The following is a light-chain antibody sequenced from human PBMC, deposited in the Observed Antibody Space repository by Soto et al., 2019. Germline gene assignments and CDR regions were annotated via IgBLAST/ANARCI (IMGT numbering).Light chain of an antibody. V-gene: IGLV2-23*03. CDR1: GSDVGYYNL. CDR3: CSYAGSGTFVI. Sequence: QSVLTQPASVSGSPGQAITISCTGTGSDVGYYNLVSWYRQHPGKAPKLMIYEGSKRPSGVSNRFSGSKSGNTASLTISGLQPEDEAHYYCCSYAGSGTFVIFGGGTKLTVL. J-gene: IGLJ2*01. CDR2: EGS.